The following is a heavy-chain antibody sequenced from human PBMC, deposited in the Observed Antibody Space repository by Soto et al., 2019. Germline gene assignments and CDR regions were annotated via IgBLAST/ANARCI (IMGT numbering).Heavy chain of an antibody. CDR1: GFTFSSYE. D-gene: IGHD5-18*01. CDR3: AIFVETAMVFDY. V-gene: IGHV3-48*03. J-gene: IGHJ4*02. Sequence: EVQLVESGGGLVQPGGSLRLSCAASGFTFSSYEMNWVRQAPGKGLEWVSYIGSTGRTMFYADSVKGRFTISRDDAKNSLYLQMNSLRAEDTAVYDCAIFVETAMVFDYWGQGTLVTVSS. CDR2: IGSTGRTM.